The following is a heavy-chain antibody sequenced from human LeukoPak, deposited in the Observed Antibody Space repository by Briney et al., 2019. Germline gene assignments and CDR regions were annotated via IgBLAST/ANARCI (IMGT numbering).Heavy chain of an antibody. Sequence: PSETLSLTCGVSGGFIINGKWWSWVRQPPGKGLEWIGEISHSGSPNYNPSLKGRLTISVDTAKNQFSLKLSSVTAADTAVYYCARLIVREQWTYGRDNWFDPWGQGTLVTVSS. V-gene: IGHV4/OR15-8*01. CDR3: ARLIVREQWTYGRDNWFDP. J-gene: IGHJ5*02. CDR2: ISHSGSP. CDR1: GGFIINGKW. D-gene: IGHD2-8*01.